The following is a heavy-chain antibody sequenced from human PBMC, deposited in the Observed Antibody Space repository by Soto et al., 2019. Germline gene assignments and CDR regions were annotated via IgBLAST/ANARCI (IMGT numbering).Heavy chain of an antibody. V-gene: IGHV3-30-3*01. D-gene: IGHD3-10*01. CDR1: GFTFSSYA. J-gene: IGHJ5*02. Sequence: GGSLRLSCAASGFTFSSYAMHWVRQAPGKGLEWVAVISYDGSNKYYADSVKGRFTISRDNSKNTLYLQMNSLRAEDTAVYYCASPLRWFGELSIQNNWFDPWGQGTLVTV. CDR3: ASPLRWFGELSIQNNWFDP. CDR2: ISYDGSNK.